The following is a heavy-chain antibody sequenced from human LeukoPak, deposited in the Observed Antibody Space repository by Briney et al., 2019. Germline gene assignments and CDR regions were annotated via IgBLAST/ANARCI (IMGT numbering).Heavy chain of an antibody. CDR1: GYTFTSYG. D-gene: IGHD6-19*01. J-gene: IGHJ4*02. CDR3: ARWSREANSGRYRWY. CDR2: ISAYNGNT. V-gene: IGHV1-18*01. Sequence: ASVKVSCKASGYTFTSYGISWVRQAPGQGLEWMGWISAYNGNTNYAQKLQGRVTMTTDTSTSTAYMELRSLRSDDTAVYYCARWSREANSGRYRWYWGPGTLVTVSS.